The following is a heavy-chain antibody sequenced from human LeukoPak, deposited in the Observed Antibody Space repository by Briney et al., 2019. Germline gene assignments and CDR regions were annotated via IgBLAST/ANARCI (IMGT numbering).Heavy chain of an antibody. Sequence: PGGSLRLSCAASGFTFSSYEMNWVRQAPGKGLEWVSSISSGSSYIYYADSVKGRFTISRDNAKNSLYLQMNSLRVEDTAVYYCARARAGIRAGFDYWGQGTLVTVSS. J-gene: IGHJ4*02. V-gene: IGHV3-21*01. CDR2: ISSGSSYI. D-gene: IGHD1-1*01. CDR3: ARARAGIRAGFDY. CDR1: GFTFSSYE.